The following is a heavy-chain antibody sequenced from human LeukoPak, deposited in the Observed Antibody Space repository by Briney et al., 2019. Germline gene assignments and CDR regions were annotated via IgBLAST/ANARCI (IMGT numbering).Heavy chain of an antibody. Sequence: PSETLSLTCTVSGGSISSSSYYWGWIRQPPGKGLEWIGSIYYSGSTYYNPSLKSRVTISVDTSKNQFSLKLSSVTAADTAVYYCARELRSRYYGSGSYYRYYYMDVWGKGTTVTVSS. CDR1: GGSISSSSYY. CDR3: ARELRSRYYGSGSYYRYYYMDV. CDR2: IYYSGST. V-gene: IGHV4-39*07. D-gene: IGHD3-10*01. J-gene: IGHJ6*03.